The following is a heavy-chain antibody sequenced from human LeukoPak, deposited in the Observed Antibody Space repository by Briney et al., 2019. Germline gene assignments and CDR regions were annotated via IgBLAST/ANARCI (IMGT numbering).Heavy chain of an antibody. J-gene: IGHJ4*02. D-gene: IGHD5-18*01. V-gene: IGHV1-2*02. Sequence: ASVKVSCKASGYTFTGYYMHWVRQAPGQGLEWMGWINPNSGGTNYAQKFQGRVTMTEDTSTDTAYMELSSLRSEDTAVYYCATKEAAMDETAFDYWGQGTLVTVSS. CDR1: GYTFTGYY. CDR2: INPNSGGT. CDR3: ATKEAAMDETAFDY.